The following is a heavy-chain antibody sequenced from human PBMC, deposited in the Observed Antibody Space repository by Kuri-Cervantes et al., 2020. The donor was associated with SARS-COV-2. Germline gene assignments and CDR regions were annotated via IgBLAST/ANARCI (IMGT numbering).Heavy chain of an antibody. Sequence: GESLKISCAASGFTFSSYGMHWVRQAPGKGLEWVAVISYDGSNKYYADSVKGRFTISRDNSKNTLYLQMNSLRAEDTAVYYCAKDKWVTTEFVCAFDIWGQGTMVTVSS. CDR3: AKDKWVTTEFVCAFDI. V-gene: IGHV3-30*18. D-gene: IGHD4-17*01. CDR2: ISYDGSNK. J-gene: IGHJ3*02. CDR1: GFTFSSYG.